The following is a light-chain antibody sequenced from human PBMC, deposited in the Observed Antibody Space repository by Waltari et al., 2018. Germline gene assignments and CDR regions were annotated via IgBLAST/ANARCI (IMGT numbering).Light chain of an antibody. CDR2: AAS. J-gene: IGKJ5*01. Sequence: DIQMTQPPSSLSASVGDRVTITCRASQSIRNYLNWYQQKPGKAPKLLIYAASSLQGGVPSRFSGSGSGTDFTLTISSLQPDDFATYYCQQSYSTPITFGQGTRLEIK. CDR3: QQSYSTPIT. CDR1: QSIRNY. V-gene: IGKV1-39*01.